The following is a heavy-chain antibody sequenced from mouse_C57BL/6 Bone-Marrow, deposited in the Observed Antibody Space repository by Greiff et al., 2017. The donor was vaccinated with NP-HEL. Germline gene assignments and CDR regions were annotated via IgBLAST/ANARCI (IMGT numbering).Heavy chain of an antibody. CDR3: ARNRDSSGYYAMDY. Sequence: VKLVESGPGLVAPSQSLSITCTVSGFSLTSYAISWVRQPPGKGLEWLGVIWTGGGTNYNSAPKSSLSISKDNSKSQVFLKMNSLQTDDTTRYYCARNRDSSGYYAMDYWGQGTSVTVSS. V-gene: IGHV2-9-1*01. CDR2: IWTGGGT. CDR1: GFSLTSYA. J-gene: IGHJ4*01. D-gene: IGHD3-2*02.